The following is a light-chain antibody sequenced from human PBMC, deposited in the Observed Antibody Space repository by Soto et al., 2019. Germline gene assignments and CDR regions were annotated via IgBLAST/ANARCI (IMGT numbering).Light chain of an antibody. CDR3: QQSYSAPLT. J-gene: IGKJ4*01. CDR2: AAS. CDR1: QSISSF. Sequence: DIPMTQSPSSLSASVGDRVTITCRSSQSISSFLNWYQQKPGKAPKLLIYAASSLQSGVPSRFSGSGSGTDFTLTISSLQPEDFATYYCQQSYSAPLTFGGGAKVAIK. V-gene: IGKV1-39*01.